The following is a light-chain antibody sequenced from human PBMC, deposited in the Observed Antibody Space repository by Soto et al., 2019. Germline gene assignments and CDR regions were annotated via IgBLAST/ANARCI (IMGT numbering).Light chain of an antibody. V-gene: IGLV1-44*01. CDR1: SSNIGSNT. CDR3: AAWDDSLNGWV. CDR2: SNN. Sequence: QSVLTQPPSASGTPGQRVTMSCSGSSSNIGSNTANWYQQLPGTAPKLLIYSNNQRPSGVPDRFSGSKSGTSASLAISGLQSEDEADYYCAAWDDSLNGWVFGGGTQLTVL. J-gene: IGLJ3*02.